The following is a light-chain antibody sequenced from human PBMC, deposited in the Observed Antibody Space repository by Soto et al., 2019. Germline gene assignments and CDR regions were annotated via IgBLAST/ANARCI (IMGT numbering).Light chain of an antibody. CDR1: QSVLYSSTNKNY. V-gene: IGKV4-1*01. J-gene: IGKJ1*01. CDR3: QQYYTTPLT. Sequence: DIVMTQSPESLAVTLGERATINCKSSQSVLYSSTNKNYLTWYQQKPGQPPKLLIYWASTRESGVPDRFSSSGSGTDFTLTITDLQAEDVAVYYCQQYYTTPLTFGQGTKVEI. CDR2: WAS.